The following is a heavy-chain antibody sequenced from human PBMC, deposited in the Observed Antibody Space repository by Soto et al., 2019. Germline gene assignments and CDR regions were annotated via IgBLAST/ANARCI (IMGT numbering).Heavy chain of an antibody. CDR2: INRSGST. D-gene: IGHD1-7*01. CDR1: GGSFSGYY. V-gene: IGHV4-34*01. J-gene: IGHJ6*02. CDR3: ARGRLGTTFYYNGMDV. Sequence: QVQLQQWGAGLLKPSETLSLTCAVYGGSFSGYYWSWIRQPPGKGLEWIGEINRSGSTTYNPSLSNRVTISVDTSKNHFSLGLSTVTAADTAVYYCARGRLGTTFYYNGMDVWGQGTTVNVSS.